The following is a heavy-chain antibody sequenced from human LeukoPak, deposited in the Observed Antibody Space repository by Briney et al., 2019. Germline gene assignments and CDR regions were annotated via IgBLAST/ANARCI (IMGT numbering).Heavy chain of an antibody. CDR1: GYTFTSYY. CDR3: ARDLYVWGSYRYTYDY. J-gene: IGHJ4*02. Sequence: ASVKVSCKASGYTFTSYYMHWVRQAPGQGLEWMGIINPSGGSTSYAQKFQGRVTMTRDMSTSTVYMELRSLRSEDTAVYYCARDLYVWGSYRYTYDYWGQGTLVTVSS. CDR2: INPSGGST. D-gene: IGHD3-16*02. V-gene: IGHV1-46*01.